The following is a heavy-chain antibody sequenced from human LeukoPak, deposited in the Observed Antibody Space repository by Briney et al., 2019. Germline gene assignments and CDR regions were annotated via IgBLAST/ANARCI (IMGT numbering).Heavy chain of an antibody. J-gene: IGHJ4*02. CDR2: ISYDGSNK. Sequence: GGSLRLSCAASGFTFSSYAMHWVRQAPGQGLEWVAVISYDGSNKYYADSVKGRFTISRDNSKNTLYLQMNSLRAEDTAVYYYARDGYSGYDYVDYFDYWGQGTLVTVSS. V-gene: IGHV3-30*04. CDR1: GFTFSSYA. D-gene: IGHD5-12*01. CDR3: ARDGYSGYDYVDYFDY.